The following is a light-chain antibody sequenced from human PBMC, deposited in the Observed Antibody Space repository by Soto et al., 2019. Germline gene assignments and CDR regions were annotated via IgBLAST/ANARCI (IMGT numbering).Light chain of an antibody. V-gene: IGKV3D-20*02. CDR1: QSVSSSY. CDR2: GAS. Sequence: EIVLTQSPGTLSLSPGERATLSCMASQSVSSSYLAWYQQKPGQAPRLLIYGASSRATGIPDRFSGSGSGTDFTLTISSLEPEDFAVYYCQQRSNWPGITFGQGTKVDIK. CDR3: QQRSNWPGIT. J-gene: IGKJ1*01.